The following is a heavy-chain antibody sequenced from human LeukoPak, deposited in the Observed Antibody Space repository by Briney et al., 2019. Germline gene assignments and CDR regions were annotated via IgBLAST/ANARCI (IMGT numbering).Heavy chain of an antibody. Sequence: ASVKVSCKASGYTFTSYYMHWVRQAPGQGLEWMGIINPSGGSTSYAQKFQGRVTMTRDTSTSTVYMELSSLRSEDTAVYYCAMIGRGYSYGSHFDYWGQGTLVTVSS. CDR1: GYTFTSYY. CDR3: AMIGRGYSYGSHFDY. V-gene: IGHV1-46*01. D-gene: IGHD5-18*01. CDR2: INPSGGST. J-gene: IGHJ4*02.